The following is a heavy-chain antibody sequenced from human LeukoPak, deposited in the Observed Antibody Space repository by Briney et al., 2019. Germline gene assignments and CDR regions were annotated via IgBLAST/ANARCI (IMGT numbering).Heavy chain of an antibody. Sequence: PETLSLTCAVYGGSFSGYYWSWLRQPPGKGLEWIGEINHSGSTNYNPSLKSRVTISVDTSKNQFSLKLSSVTAADTAVYYCARGPHIAAAGTGRFWNYWGQGTLVTVSS. CDR2: INHSGST. CDR1: GGSFSGYY. V-gene: IGHV4-34*01. D-gene: IGHD6-13*01. J-gene: IGHJ4*02. CDR3: ARGPHIAAAGTGRFWNY.